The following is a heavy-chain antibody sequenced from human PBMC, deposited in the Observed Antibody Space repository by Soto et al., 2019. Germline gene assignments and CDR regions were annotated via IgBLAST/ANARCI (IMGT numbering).Heavy chain of an antibody. V-gene: IGHV4-4*07. CDR1: GGSISSYY. CDR2: IYTSGST. D-gene: IGHD2-15*01. J-gene: IGHJ5*02. CDR3: AREFYCSGGSCYLNWFDP. Sequence: QVQLQESGPGLVKPSETLSLTCTVSGGSISSYYWSWIRQPAGKGLEWIGRIYTSGSTNYNPSLKSRVTMSVDMSKNQFSLKLSSVTAADTAVYYCAREFYCSGGSCYLNWFDPWGQGTLVTVSS.